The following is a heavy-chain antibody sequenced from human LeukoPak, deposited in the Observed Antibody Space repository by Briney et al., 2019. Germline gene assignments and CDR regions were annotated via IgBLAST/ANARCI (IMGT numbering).Heavy chain of an antibody. CDR3: ATPVGATDFDY. CDR2: INPNSGGT. J-gene: IGHJ4*02. CDR1: GYTFTGYY. V-gene: IGHV1-2*06. Sequence: GASVKASCKASGYTFTGYYMHWVRQAPGQGLEWMGRINPNSGGTNYAQKFQGRVTMTRDTSISTAYVELSRLRSDDTAVYYCATPVGATDFDYWGQGTLVTVSS. D-gene: IGHD1-26*01.